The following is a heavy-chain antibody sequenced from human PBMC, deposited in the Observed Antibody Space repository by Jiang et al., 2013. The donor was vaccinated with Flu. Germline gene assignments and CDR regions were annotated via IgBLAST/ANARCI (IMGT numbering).Heavy chain of an antibody. V-gene: IGHV1-69*01. J-gene: IGHJ6*02. CDR3: AREIRTIADRLFYGMDV. CDR1: GGTFSSDA. CDR2: IIPIFGTV. D-gene: IGHD6-6*01. Sequence: SGAEVKKPGSSVKVSCKASGGTFSSDAISWVRQAPGQGLEWMGGIIPIFGTVKYAQKFQGRVTISADESTTTAYMELSSLRSEDTAVYYCAREIRTIADRLFYGMDVWGQGTTVTVSS.